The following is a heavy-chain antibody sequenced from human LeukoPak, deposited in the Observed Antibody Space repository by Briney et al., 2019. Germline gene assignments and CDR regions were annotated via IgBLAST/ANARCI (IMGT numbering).Heavy chain of an antibody. D-gene: IGHD5-12*01. J-gene: IGHJ6*04. Sequence: GGSLRLSCAASGFTFSSYGMHWVRQAPGKGLEWVAFIRYDGSNKYYADSVKGRFTISRDNSKNTLYLQMNSLRAEDTAVYYCARDEVQLWSSGYDRGGMDVWGKGTTVTVSS. CDR2: IRYDGSNK. CDR3: ARDEVQLWSSGYDRGGMDV. V-gene: IGHV3-30*02. CDR1: GFTFSSYG.